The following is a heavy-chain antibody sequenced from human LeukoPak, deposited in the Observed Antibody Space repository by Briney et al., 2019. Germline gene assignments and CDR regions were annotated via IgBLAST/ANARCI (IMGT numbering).Heavy chain of an antibody. Sequence: PGGSLRLSCAASGFTFSNYWMSWVRQAPGKGPGWVASIKQDGSEKYSVDSVKGRFTISRDNAKNSLYLQMNSLRAEDTAVYYCARGSGDLDYWGQGTLVSVSS. J-gene: IGHJ4*02. CDR1: GFTFSNYW. CDR3: ARGSGDLDY. V-gene: IGHV3-7*01. D-gene: IGHD4-17*01. CDR2: IKQDGSEK.